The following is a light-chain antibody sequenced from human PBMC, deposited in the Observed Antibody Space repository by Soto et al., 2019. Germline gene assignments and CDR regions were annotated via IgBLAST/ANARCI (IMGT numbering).Light chain of an antibody. CDR1: KSISRY. CDR2: GAS. Sequence: IVLTQSPGTLSLSPGERTTLSCRASKSISRYLAWYQQKPGQGPRLLIYGASSRATGTPDRFSGSGSGTDFTLTINRLEPEDFALYYCHQYGSSPPTFGQGTKVEIK. J-gene: IGKJ1*01. V-gene: IGKV3-20*01. CDR3: HQYGSSPPT.